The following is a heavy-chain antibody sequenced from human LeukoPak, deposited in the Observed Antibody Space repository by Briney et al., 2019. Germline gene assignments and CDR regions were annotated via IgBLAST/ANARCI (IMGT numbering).Heavy chain of an antibody. J-gene: IGHJ6*02. V-gene: IGHV1-24*01. Sequence: GASVKVSCKVSGYTLTELSMFWVRQAPGKGLEWMGSFDPEDGKTVYAQKFQGRVTMTEDTSTDTAYMELSSLRSEDTAVYYCATGYLVTAGLMDVWGQGTTVTVSS. CDR2: FDPEDGKT. CDR1: GYTLTELS. CDR3: ATGYLVTAGLMDV. D-gene: IGHD6-13*01.